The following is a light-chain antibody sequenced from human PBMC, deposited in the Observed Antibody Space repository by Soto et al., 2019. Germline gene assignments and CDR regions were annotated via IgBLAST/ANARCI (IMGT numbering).Light chain of an antibody. Sequence: QSALTQPASVSGSPGQSITISCTGTSSDVGGYNFVSWYQQHPYKAPKLMIYDVTNRPSGVSNRFSDSKSGNTASLTISGLQAEYEADYNCSSYTSISTYVFGTGTKLTVL. J-gene: IGLJ1*01. V-gene: IGLV2-14*01. CDR1: SSDVGGYNF. CDR2: DVT. CDR3: SSYTSISTYV.